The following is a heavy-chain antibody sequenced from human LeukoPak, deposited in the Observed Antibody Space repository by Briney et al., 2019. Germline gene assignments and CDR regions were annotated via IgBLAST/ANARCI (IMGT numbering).Heavy chain of an antibody. CDR1: GGSISSYY. D-gene: IGHD6-13*01. V-gene: IGHV4-59*01. CDR3: ARGRQQLVRDAFDI. Sequence: NPSETLSLTCTVSGGSISSYYWSWIRQPPGKGLEWIGYIYYSGSTNYNPSLKSRVTISVDTSKNQFSLKLSSVTAADTAVYYCARGRQQLVRDAFDIWGQGTMVTVSS. J-gene: IGHJ3*02. CDR2: IYYSGST.